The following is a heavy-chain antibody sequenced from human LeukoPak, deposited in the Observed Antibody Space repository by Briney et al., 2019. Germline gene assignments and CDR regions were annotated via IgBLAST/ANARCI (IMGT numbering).Heavy chain of an antibody. CDR3: AKDSSWYGYYYYYYMDV. CDR1: GFTFSSYA. D-gene: IGHD1-14*01. J-gene: IGHJ6*03. Sequence: GGSLRLSCAASGFTFSSYAMSWVRQAPGKGLEWVSAISGSGGSTYYADSVKGRFTISRDNSKNTLYLQMNSLRAEDTAVYYCAKDSSWYGYYYYYYMDVWGKGTTVTISS. V-gene: IGHV3-23*01. CDR2: ISGSGGST.